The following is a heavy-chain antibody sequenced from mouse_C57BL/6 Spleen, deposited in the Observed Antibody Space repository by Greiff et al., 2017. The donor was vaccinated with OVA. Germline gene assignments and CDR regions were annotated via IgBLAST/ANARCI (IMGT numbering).Heavy chain of an antibody. J-gene: IGHJ1*03. CDR1: GYTFTSYT. CDR3: ARGLTGTGGYFDV. D-gene: IGHD4-1*01. V-gene: IGHV1-4*01. CDR2: INPSSGYT. Sequence: QVQLQQSGAELARPGASVKMSCKASGYTFTSYTMHWVKQRPGQGLEWIGYINPSSGYTKYNQKFKDKATLTADKSSSTAYMQLSSLTSEDSAVEYCARGLTGTGGYFDVWGTGTTVTVSS.